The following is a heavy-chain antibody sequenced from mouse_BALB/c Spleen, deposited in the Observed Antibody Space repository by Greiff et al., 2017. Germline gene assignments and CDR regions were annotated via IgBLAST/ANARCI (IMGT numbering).Heavy chain of an antibody. CDR3: ARGVWDNY. Sequence: VQLQQSGAELVKPGASVKLSCTASGFNIKDTYMPWVKQRPEQGLEWIGRIDPANGNTKYDPKFQGKATITADTSSNTAYLQLSSLTSEDTAVYYCARGVWDNYWGQGTTLTVSS. V-gene: IGHV14-3*02. CDR2: IDPANGNT. CDR1: GFNIKDTY. D-gene: IGHD4-1*01. J-gene: IGHJ2*01.